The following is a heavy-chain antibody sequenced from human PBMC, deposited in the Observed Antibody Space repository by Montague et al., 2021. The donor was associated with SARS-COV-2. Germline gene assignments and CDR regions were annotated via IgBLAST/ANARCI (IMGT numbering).Heavy chain of an antibody. D-gene: IGHD3-9*01. CDR2: IYYSGST. CDR1: GGSISSSSYY. J-gene: IGHJ6*03. CDR3: ARDSRTDFDWLFPDSGSDYYDMDV. V-gene: IGHV4-39*07. Sequence: SETLSLTCTVSGGSISSSSYYWGWIRQPPGKGLEWIGSIYYSGSTYYNPSLKSRVTISVDTSKNQFSLKLSSVTAADTAVYYCARDSRTDFDWLFPDSGSDYYDMDVWGKGTTVTVSS.